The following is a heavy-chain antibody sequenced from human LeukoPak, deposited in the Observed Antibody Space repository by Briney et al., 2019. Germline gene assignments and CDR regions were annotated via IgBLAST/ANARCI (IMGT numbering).Heavy chain of an antibody. J-gene: IGHJ1*01. V-gene: IGHV3-30*02. D-gene: IGHD4-23*01. CDR2: IRYDGSNK. Sequence: GGSLRLSCAASGFTFSSYGMHWVREAPGKGLEWGAFIRYDGSNKYYADSVKGRFTISRDNSKNTLYLQMNSLRAEDTAVYYCAKDLGYGGNPGYFQHWGQGTLVTVSS. CDR3: AKDLGYGGNPGYFQH. CDR1: GFTFSSYG.